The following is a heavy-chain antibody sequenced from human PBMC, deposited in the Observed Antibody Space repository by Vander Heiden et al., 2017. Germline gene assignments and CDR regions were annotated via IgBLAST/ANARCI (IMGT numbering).Heavy chain of an antibody. CDR3: ARRLNGSFDS. J-gene: IGHJ5*01. D-gene: IGHD1-1*01. CDR1: GYRFTSYW. V-gene: IGHV5-51*01. Sequence: EVQVVQSGAEVKKTGESLKISCTGSGYRFTSYWIGWVRQMPGKGLEWMGLIFPGDSDTRYSPSFQGQVTISADKTITTAYLRWNSLKASDTAMYYCARRLNGSFDSWGQGTLVTVSS. CDR2: IFPGDSDT.